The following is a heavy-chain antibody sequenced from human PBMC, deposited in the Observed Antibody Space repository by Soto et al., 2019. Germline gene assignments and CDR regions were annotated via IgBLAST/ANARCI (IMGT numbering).Heavy chain of an antibody. CDR2: IDTSGST. Sequence: SETLSLTCTVSGGSISNYHWSWIRQPAGKGLEWIGRIDTSGSTNYNPSLKSRVIMSVDTSKNQFSLKVTSVTAADTAVYYCARDEYGYGDSYDSWGQGTLVTVSS. CDR1: GGSISNYH. D-gene: IGHD5-12*01. J-gene: IGHJ4*02. CDR3: ARDEYGYGDSYDS. V-gene: IGHV4-4*07.